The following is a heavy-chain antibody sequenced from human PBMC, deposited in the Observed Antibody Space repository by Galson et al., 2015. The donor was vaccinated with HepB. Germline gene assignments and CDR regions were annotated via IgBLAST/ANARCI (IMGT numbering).Heavy chain of an antibody. CDR3: AKDIDRSGSAYRLSFDY. CDR2: ISGSGGHT. CDR1: GFTFSRYA. D-gene: IGHD3-10*01. V-gene: IGHV3-23*01. J-gene: IGHJ4*02. Sequence: SLRLSCAASGFTFSRYAMSWVRQAPGKGLEWVSSISGSGGHTYYADSVKGRFTISRDNSKNTLYLQMNSLRAEDTAVYYCAKDIDRSGSAYRLSFDYWGQGTLVTVSS.